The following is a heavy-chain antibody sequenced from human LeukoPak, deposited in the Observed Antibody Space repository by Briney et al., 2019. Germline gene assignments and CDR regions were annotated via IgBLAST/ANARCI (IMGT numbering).Heavy chain of an antibody. CDR2: IKSKTDGGTT. CDR1: GFTFSNAW. Sequence: GGSLRLSCAASGFTFSNAWMSWVRQAPGKGLEWVGRIKSKTDGGTTDYAAPVKGRHTISRDDSKNTLYMQMNSLKTEDTAVYYCTTWFGELNFDYWGQGTLVTVSS. CDR3: TTWFGELNFDY. D-gene: IGHD3-10*01. V-gene: IGHV3-15*01. J-gene: IGHJ4*02.